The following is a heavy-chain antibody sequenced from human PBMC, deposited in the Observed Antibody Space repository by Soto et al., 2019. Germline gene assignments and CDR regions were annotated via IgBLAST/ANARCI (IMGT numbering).Heavy chain of an antibody. D-gene: IGHD5-18*01. J-gene: IGHJ6*02. CDR3: ARGRIQLWPYYYYGMDV. CDR1: GGSISSSSYY. V-gene: IGHV4-39*07. Sequence: SETLSLTCTVSGGSISSSSYYWGWIRQPPGKGLECIGNIYYSGNSNYKPSLKSRVTISVDTSKNQFSLKLSSVTAADTVVYYCARGRIQLWPYYYYGMDVWGQGTTVTVSS. CDR2: IYYSGNS.